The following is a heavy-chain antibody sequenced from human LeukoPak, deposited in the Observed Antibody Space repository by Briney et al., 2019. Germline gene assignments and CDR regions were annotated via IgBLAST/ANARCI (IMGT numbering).Heavy chain of an antibody. CDR2: INPNSGGT. CDR3: ARGRDLDEYYDFWSVKDY. Sequence: ASVKVSCKASGYTFTGYYMHWVRQAPGQGLEWMGWINPNSGGTNYAQKFQGTVTMTRDTSISTAYMELSRLRSDDTAVYYCARGRDLDEYYDFWSVKDYWGQGTLVTVSS. D-gene: IGHD3-3*01. J-gene: IGHJ4*02. V-gene: IGHV1-2*02. CDR1: GYTFTGYY.